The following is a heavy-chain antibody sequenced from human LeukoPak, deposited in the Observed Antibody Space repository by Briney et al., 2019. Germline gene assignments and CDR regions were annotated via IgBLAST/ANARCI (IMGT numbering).Heavy chain of an antibody. V-gene: IGHV3-48*02. D-gene: IGHD6-19*01. Sequence: GGSLRLSCAPSQFTFRNYIMKWVRQALGKGLEWVSYISSGCRQIEYADSVRGRFTISRDNTLNTLYLQMNSLRDEDTAVYYCVRGHGSGWYGDYWGQGSLVTVSS. CDR1: QFTFRNYI. CDR2: ISSGCRQI. CDR3: VRGHGSGWYGDY. J-gene: IGHJ4*02.